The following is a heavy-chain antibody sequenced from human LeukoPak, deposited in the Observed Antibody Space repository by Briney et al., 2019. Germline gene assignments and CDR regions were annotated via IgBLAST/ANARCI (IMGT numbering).Heavy chain of an antibody. Sequence: GESLTISCKGSGYSFTSYWIGWVRQMPGKGLEWMGIIYPGDSDTRYSPSFQGQVTISADKSISTAYLQWSSLKASDTAMYYCARQAMADYGDYVFDYWGQGTLVTVSS. CDR2: IYPGDSDT. D-gene: IGHD4-17*01. V-gene: IGHV5-51*01. J-gene: IGHJ4*02. CDR3: ARQAMADYGDYVFDY. CDR1: GYSFTSYW.